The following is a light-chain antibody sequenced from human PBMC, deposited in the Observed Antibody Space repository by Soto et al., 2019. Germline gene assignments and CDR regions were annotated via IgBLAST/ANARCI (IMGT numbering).Light chain of an antibody. J-gene: IGLJ2*01. CDR1: TGHSSYA. V-gene: IGLV4-69*01. CDR3: QTWGTDVV. Sequence: QPVLTQSPSASASLGASVKLTCTLSTGHSSYAIAWHQQQPEKGPRYLMKLNNDGSHSKGDGIPDRFSGSSSGAERYLTISSLQSEDEADYYCQTWGTDVVFGGGTKVTVL. CDR2: LNNDGSH.